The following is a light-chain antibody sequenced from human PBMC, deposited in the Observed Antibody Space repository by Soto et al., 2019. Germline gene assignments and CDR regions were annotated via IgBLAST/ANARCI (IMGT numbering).Light chain of an antibody. CDR2: VAS. Sequence: IPLTQSPSSLSASVGARVTITCRASQGISSSLAWYQQKPGKAPKLLIYVASTLQTGVPPRFSGSGSGTAFALIISSLQDDDVATYYCQQFKSYPRTLGQGTKVEIK. J-gene: IGKJ1*01. CDR1: QGISSS. CDR3: QQFKSYPRT. V-gene: IGKV1-9*01.